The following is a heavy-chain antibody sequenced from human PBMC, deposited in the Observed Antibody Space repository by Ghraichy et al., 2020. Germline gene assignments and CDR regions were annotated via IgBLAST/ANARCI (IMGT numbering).Heavy chain of an antibody. J-gene: IGHJ4*02. CDR2: ISSSSSYI. D-gene: IGHD1-26*01. V-gene: IGHV3-21*01. CDR3: ARDRDDIGSYAFDY. Sequence: GGSLRLSCAASGFTFSSYSMNWVRQAPGKGLEWVSSISSSSSYIYYADSVKGRFTISRDNAKNSLYLQMNSLRAEDTAVYYCARDRDDIGSYAFDYWGQGTLVTVSS. CDR1: GFTFSSYS.